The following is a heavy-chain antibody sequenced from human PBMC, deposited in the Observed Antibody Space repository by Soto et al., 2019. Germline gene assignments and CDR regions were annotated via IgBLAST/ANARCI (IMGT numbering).Heavy chain of an antibody. Sequence: EVQLWESGGGLVQPGGSLRLSCAASGFTFSTYAMIWVRQAPVKGLEWVSVITGSGGSTYYADSVKGRFTISRDTSKNTLFLQMNSLRAEDTAVYYCAKDRYGDYGGIDYWGQGTMVTVS. CDR1: GFTFSTYA. V-gene: IGHV3-23*01. D-gene: IGHD4-17*01. J-gene: IGHJ4*02. CDR3: AKDRYGDYGGIDY. CDR2: ITGSGGST.